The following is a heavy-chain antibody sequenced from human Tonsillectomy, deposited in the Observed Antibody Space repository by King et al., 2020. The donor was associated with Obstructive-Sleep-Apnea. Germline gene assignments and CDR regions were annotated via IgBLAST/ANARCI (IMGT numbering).Heavy chain of an antibody. CDR3: AKCNSRSCYYYGMDV. Sequence: LQLVQSGGGLVQPGGSLRLSCAASGFIFNSYWMSWVRQAPGKGLEWVANIKQDGIETYYVDFVRGRFTISRDNAKSSLYLQVNSLRAEDTAVYYCAKCNSRSCYYYGMDVWGQGTTVSVSS. CDR1: GFIFNSYW. D-gene: IGHD2/OR15-2a*01. V-gene: IGHV3-7*01. CDR2: IKQDGIET. J-gene: IGHJ6*02.